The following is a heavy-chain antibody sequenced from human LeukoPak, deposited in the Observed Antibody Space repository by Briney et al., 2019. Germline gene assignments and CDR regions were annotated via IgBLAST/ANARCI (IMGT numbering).Heavy chain of an antibody. Sequence: GXXXXISCKGSGSIFTSYWIGWGRQVPGKGLEWMGIIYPGDSDTRYSPSFQGQVTISADKSISTAYLQWSSLKASDTAMYYCARSTMMRIGYDFGHAFDIWGQGTMVTVSS. J-gene: IGHJ3*02. CDR1: GSIFTSYW. CDR2: IYPGDSDT. V-gene: IGHV5-51*01. CDR3: ARSTMMRIGYDFGHAFDI. D-gene: IGHD5-12*01.